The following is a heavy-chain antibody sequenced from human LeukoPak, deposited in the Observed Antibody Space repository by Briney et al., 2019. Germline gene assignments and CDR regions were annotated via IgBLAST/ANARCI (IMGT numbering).Heavy chain of an antibody. J-gene: IGHJ4*02. Sequence: PGGSLNLPCEASGFGLSGSALHWFRQPSGKGLDWFGRIRSKPHNYATAYAASVKGRFTLSRDDSENTAFLQMNSLRTEDTAVYYCTPVVGDVVFTNAYWGQGTLVTVSS. D-gene: IGHD2-21*01. CDR1: GFGLSGSA. CDR2: IRSKPHNYAT. CDR3: TPVVGDVVFTNAY. V-gene: IGHV3-73*01.